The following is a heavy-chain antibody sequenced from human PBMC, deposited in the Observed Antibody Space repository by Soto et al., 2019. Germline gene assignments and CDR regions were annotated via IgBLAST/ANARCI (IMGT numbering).Heavy chain of an antibody. CDR3: ERSYSFDY. J-gene: IGHJ4*02. CDR1: GFTFSSYW. V-gene: IGHV3-74*01. Sequence: PGGSLRLSCAASGFTFSSYWMHWVRQTPGKGLVWVSRTNSDGSSTSYAESVKGRFTISRDNARNTLYLHMNCLRAEDTAVYYCERSYSFDYWGQGTLVTVSS. D-gene: IGHD2-15*01. CDR2: TNSDGSST.